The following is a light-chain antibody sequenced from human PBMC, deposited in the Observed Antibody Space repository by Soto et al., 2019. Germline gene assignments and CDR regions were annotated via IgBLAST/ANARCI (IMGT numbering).Light chain of an antibody. J-gene: IGKJ1*01. Sequence: EIVLTQSPGTLSLSLGESATLSCRASQSVTNNYLAWYQQKPGQAPRLLIADASRRATGIPDRFSGSGSGTEFTLTISRLEPEDFAGYYCQQCARSPLTFGQGTKVEMK. V-gene: IGKV3-20*01. CDR1: QSVTNNY. CDR3: QQCARSPLT. CDR2: DAS.